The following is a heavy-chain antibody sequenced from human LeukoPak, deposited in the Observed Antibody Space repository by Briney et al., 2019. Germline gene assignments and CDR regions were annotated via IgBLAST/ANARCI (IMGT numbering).Heavy chain of an antibody. V-gene: IGHV4-59*08. CDR1: GGSINSYY. Sequence: PSETLSLTCTVSGGSINSYYWSWLRQPPGKGLEWIGYIYYSGSPTYNPSLKSRVAISIHTSKKHFSLKLSSVNAADTAVYYCARSIVVAGFVSDYYYYGMDVWGQGTTVTVSS. D-gene: IGHD6-19*01. CDR2: IYYSGSP. J-gene: IGHJ6*02. CDR3: ARSIVVAGFVSDYYYYGMDV.